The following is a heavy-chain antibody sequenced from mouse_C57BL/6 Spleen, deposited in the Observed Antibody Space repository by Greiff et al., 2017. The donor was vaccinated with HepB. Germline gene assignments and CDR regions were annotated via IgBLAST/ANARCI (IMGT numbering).Heavy chain of an antibody. Sequence: VKLQQSGAELVKPGASVKLSCKASGYTFTSYWMHWVKQRPGQGLEWIGMIHPNSGSTNYNEKFKSKATLTVDKSSSTAYMQLSSLKSEDSAVYYCARVWDRAWFAYWGQGTLVTVSA. V-gene: IGHV1-64*01. D-gene: IGHD4-1*01. CDR1: GYTFTSYW. CDR3: ARVWDRAWFAY. CDR2: IHPNSGST. J-gene: IGHJ3*01.